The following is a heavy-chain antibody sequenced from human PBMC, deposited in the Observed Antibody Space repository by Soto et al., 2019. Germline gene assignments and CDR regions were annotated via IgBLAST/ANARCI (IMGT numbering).Heavy chain of an antibody. CDR3: ARGLDGVDTAMAAPEGWFDP. CDR1: GGSISSGGYY. Sequence: PSETLSLTCTVSGGSISSGGYYWSWIRQHPGKGLEWIGYIYYSGSTYYNPSLKSRVTISVDTSKNQFSLKLSSVTAADTAVYYCARGLDGVDTAMAAPEGWFDPWGQGTLVTVSS. D-gene: IGHD5-18*01. CDR2: IYYSGST. J-gene: IGHJ5*02. V-gene: IGHV4-31*03.